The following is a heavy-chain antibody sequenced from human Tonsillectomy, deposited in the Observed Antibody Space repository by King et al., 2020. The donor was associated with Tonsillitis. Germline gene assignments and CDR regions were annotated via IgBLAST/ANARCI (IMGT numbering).Heavy chain of an antibody. J-gene: IGHJ4*01. CDR2: INPNSGGT. D-gene: IGHD2-8*01. CDR1: GYTFTGYY. V-gene: IGHV1-2*02. Sequence: VQLVQSGAEVKKPGASVKVSCKASGYTFTGYYMHWVRQAPGQGLEWMGWINPNSGGTNYAQKFQGRGTMTRDTSLSTAYMELSRLRSDDTAVYYCARRWVPRQISYVDDNWGHGTLVTVSS. CDR3: ARRWVPRQISYVDDN.